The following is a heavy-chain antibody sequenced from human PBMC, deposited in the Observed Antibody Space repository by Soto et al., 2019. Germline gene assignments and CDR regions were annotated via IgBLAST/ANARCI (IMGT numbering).Heavy chain of an antibody. J-gene: IGHJ4*02. V-gene: IGHV4-59*01. CDR3: ARDDTTGLFDF. D-gene: IGHD4-17*01. CDR2: ISHTGRT. CDR1: PGSMRTYY. Sequence: SETLALTCSVSPGSMRTYYGTWIRQSPGKGLEWIGQISHTGRTKYNPSLESRVTISVDTSRKQFSLKLSSVTAADTALYYCARDDTTGLFDFWGQGTLVTISS.